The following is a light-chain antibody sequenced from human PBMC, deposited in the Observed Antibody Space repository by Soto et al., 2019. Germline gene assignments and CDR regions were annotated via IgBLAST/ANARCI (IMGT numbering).Light chain of an antibody. CDR2: GK. CDR1: SNNVGSYA. CDR3: GAWDDSLNGWV. V-gene: IGLV1-36*01. J-gene: IGLJ3*02. Sequence: QSVLTQEASVSGTVGQKVTLSCTGNSNNVGSYAVGWYQQISHGAPKIVMFGKSLPSGIPDRFSGSKSGTSASLAISGLQSEDEADYHCGAWDDSLNGWVFGGGTKLTVL.